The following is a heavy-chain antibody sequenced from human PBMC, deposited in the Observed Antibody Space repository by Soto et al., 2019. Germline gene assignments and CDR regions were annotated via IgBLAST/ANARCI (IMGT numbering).Heavy chain of an antibody. Sequence: ASVKVSCTASGYTFTDYFIHWVRQDPGQGLEWMGWINPKSGGTNYAPNFQGRVTMTTDTSTSTAYMELRSLRSDDTAVYYCARDGTDSNYVWFDPWGQGTLVTVSS. CDR1: GYTFTDYF. CDR3: ARDGTDSNYVWFDP. V-gene: IGHV1-2*02. D-gene: IGHD4-4*01. J-gene: IGHJ5*02. CDR2: INPKSGGT.